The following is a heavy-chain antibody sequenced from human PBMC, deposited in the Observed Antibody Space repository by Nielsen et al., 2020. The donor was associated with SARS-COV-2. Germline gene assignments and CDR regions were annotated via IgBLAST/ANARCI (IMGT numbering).Heavy chain of an antibody. CDR2: IYYSGNT. V-gene: IGHV4-59*11. D-gene: IGHD3-10*01. Sequence: SETLSLTCSVSNEITPRYWSWVRQTPGKGLEWIGYIYYSGNTSYSPSLKSRVNISLDKSKNQFSLTLKSVTAADTAVYYCAKFRGLGRSVGAFDVWGPGTKVTVSS. CDR3: AKFRGLGRSVGAFDV. J-gene: IGHJ3*01. CDR1: NEITPRY.